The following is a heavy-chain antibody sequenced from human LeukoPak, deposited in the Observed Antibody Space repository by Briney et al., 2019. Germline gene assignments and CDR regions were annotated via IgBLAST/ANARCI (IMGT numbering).Heavy chain of an antibody. CDR1: GFTFSNYG. CDR2: ISYDGSNK. CDR3: ARDEIVVVITFSAFDI. V-gene: IGHV3-30*19. Sequence: GGSLRLSCAASGFTFSNYGMHWVRQAPGKGLEWVAVISYDGSNKYYADSVKGRFTISRDNSKNTLYLQMNSLRAEDTAVYYCARDEIVVVITFSAFDIWGQGTMVTVSS. D-gene: IGHD3-22*01. J-gene: IGHJ3*02.